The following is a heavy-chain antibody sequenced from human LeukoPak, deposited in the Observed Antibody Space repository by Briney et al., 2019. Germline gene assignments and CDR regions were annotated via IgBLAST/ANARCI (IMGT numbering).Heavy chain of an antibody. CDR2: IIPIVGIA. Sequence: SVKVSCKASGGTFSSYAISWGRQAPGQGLEWMGRIIPIVGIANYAQKFQGRVTITADKSTSTACMELSSLRSEDTDVYYCESNHVVVAAGNWFDPWGQGTLVTVSS. CDR1: GGTFSSYA. CDR3: ESNHVVVAAGNWFDP. J-gene: IGHJ5*02. D-gene: IGHD2-15*01. V-gene: IGHV1-69*04.